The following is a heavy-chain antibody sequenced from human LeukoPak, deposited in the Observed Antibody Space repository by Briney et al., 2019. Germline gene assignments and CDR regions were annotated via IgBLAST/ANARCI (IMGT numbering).Heavy chain of an antibody. V-gene: IGHV1-2*02. D-gene: IGHD1-14*01. CDR3: ARPDPYDAFDI. Sequence: GSSVKVSCKASGGTFSSYAISWVRQAPGQGLEWMGWVNPNSGGTNYAQKFQGRVTMTRDTSISTAYMELSRLRSDDTAVYYCARPDPYDAFDIWGQGTMVTVSS. CDR2: VNPNSGGT. J-gene: IGHJ3*02. CDR1: GGTFSSYA.